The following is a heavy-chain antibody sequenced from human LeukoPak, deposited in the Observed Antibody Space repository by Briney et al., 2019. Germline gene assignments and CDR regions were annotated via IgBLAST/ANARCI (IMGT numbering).Heavy chain of an antibody. V-gene: IGHV4-59*08. J-gene: IGHJ3*02. CDR3: ARARDYYDSSGYWNAFDI. D-gene: IGHD3-22*01. CDR1: GGSISSYY. CDR2: IYYSGST. Sequence: SETLSLTCTVSGGSISSYYWSWIRQPPGKGLEWIGYIYYSGSTNYNPSLKSRVTISVDTSKNQFSLKLSSVTAADTAVYYCARARDYYDSSGYWNAFDIWGQGTMVTVSS.